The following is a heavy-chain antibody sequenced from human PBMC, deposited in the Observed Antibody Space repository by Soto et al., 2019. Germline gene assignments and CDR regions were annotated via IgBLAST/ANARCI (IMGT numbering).Heavy chain of an antibody. Sequence: GGSLRLSCVGFGFTFSTYSINWVRQAPGKGLEWVSSISSRSDIYYADSVKGRFTISRDNAKNSVSLQMNSLRAEDTAVYYCAREYTAWPLAYGSDVWGQGTTVTVSS. CDR2: ISSRSDI. V-gene: IGHV3-21*01. D-gene: IGHD2-2*02. CDR1: GFTFSTYS. J-gene: IGHJ6*02. CDR3: AREYTAWPLAYGSDV.